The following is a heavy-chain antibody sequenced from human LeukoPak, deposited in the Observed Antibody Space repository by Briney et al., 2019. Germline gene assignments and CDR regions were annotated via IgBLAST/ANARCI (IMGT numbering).Heavy chain of an antibody. V-gene: IGHV4-30-2*01. CDR2: IYHSGST. D-gene: IGHD5-24*01. J-gene: IGHJ4*02. Sequence: SETLSLTCTVSGGSISSGGYYWSWIRQPPGKGLEWIGYIYHSGSTYYNPSLKSRVTISVDRSKNQFSLKLSSVTAADTAVYYCARVEMVGFATRNFDYWGQGTLVTVSS. CDR3: ARVEMVGFATRNFDY. CDR1: GGSISSGGYY.